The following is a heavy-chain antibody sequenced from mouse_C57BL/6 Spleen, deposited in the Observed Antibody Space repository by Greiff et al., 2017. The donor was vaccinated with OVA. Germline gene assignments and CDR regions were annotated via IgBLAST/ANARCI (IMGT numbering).Heavy chain of an antibody. J-gene: IGHJ4*01. D-gene: IGHD2-3*01. CDR3: VRAPDGYYYYYAMDY. CDR2: IRSKSSNYAT. CDR1: GFTFNTYA. Sequence: EVMLVESGGGLVQPKGSLKLSCAASGFTFNTYAMHWVRPAPGKGLEWVARIRSKSSNYATYYADSVKDRFTISRDDSQSMLYLQMNNLKTEDTAMYYCVRAPDGYYYYYAMDYWGQGTSVTVSS. V-gene: IGHV10-3*01.